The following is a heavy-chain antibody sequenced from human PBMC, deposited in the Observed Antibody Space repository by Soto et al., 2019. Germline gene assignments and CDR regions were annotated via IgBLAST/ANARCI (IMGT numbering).Heavy chain of an antibody. CDR3: TTWRVPAAIWADAFDI. D-gene: IGHD2-2*02. Sequence: EVQLVESGGGLVKPGGSLRLSCAASGFTFSNAWMSWVRQAPGKGLEWVGRIKSKTDGGTTDYAAPVKGRFTISRDDSKNTLYLQVNSLKTEDTAVYYCTTWRVPAAIWADAFDIWGQGTMVTVSS. V-gene: IGHV3-15*01. J-gene: IGHJ3*02. CDR1: GFTFSNAW. CDR2: IKSKTDGGTT.